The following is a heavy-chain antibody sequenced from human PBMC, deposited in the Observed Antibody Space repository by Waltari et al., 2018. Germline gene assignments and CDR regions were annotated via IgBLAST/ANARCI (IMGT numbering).Heavy chain of an antibody. D-gene: IGHD3-22*01. CDR1: GFTFSSYA. CDR2: IRGSGGST. J-gene: IGHJ4*02. Sequence: EVQLLESGGGLVQPGGSLRLSCAASGFTFSSYAMSWVRQAPGKGLEWVSAIRGSGGSTYYADSVKGRFTISRDNSKNTLYLQMNSLRAEDTAVYYCAKVPPRGIGSGYLRTHFDYWGQGTLVTVSS. V-gene: IGHV3-23*01. CDR3: AKVPPRGIGSGYLRTHFDY.